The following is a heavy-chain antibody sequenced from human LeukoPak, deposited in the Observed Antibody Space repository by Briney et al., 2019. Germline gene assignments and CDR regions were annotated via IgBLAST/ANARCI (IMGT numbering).Heavy chain of an antibody. CDR3: ARQSDYGLNWFDP. CDR2: IYPGDSDT. D-gene: IGHD4-17*01. CDR1: GYSFTTYW. Sequence: GESLKISCKGSGYSFTTYWIGWVRQMPGKGLEWMGIIYPGDSDTRYSPSFQGHVTISADKSISTAYLQWRSLKASDTAIYYCARQSDYGLNWFDPWGQGTLVTVSS. J-gene: IGHJ5*02. V-gene: IGHV5-51*01.